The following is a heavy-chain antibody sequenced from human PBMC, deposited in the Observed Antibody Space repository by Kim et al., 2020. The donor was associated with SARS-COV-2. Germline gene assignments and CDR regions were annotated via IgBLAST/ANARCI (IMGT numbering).Heavy chain of an antibody. D-gene: IGHD3-10*01. Sequence: SVKGTFTISRDNSKNTLYLQMNSLRAEDMAVYYCARVILDYYGSGSFEYWGQGTLVTVSS. V-gene: IGHV3-30*07. J-gene: IGHJ4*02. CDR3: ARVILDYYGSGSFEY.